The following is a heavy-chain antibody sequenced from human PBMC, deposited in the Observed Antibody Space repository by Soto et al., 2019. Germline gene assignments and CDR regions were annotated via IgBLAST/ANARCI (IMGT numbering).Heavy chain of an antibody. J-gene: IGHJ6*02. CDR2: IKSKTDGGTT. D-gene: IGHD2-2*01. CDR3: TTARVVVPAAMRDYYYYYYGMDV. V-gene: IGHV3-15*07. CDR1: GFTFSSYG. Sequence: GGSLRLSCAASGFTFSSYGMHCVRQAPGKGLEWVGRIKSKTDGGTTDYAAPVKGRFTISRDDSKNTLYLQMNSLKTEDTAVYYCTTARVVVPAAMRDYYYYYYGMDVWGQGTTVTVSS.